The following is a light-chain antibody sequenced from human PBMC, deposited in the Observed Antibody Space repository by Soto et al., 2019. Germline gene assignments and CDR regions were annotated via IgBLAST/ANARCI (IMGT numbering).Light chain of an antibody. CDR2: GAS. CDR1: QSVTSSY. V-gene: IGKV3-20*01. Sequence: EIVLTQSPGTLSLPPGERATLSCRASQSVTSSYLAWYQLKPGQAPRILIYGASNRATGIPDRFSGSGSGTDFTLTISRLEPEDFAVYFCQQYGNSPPNTFGQGTKVDIK. J-gene: IGKJ2*01. CDR3: QQYGNSPPNT.